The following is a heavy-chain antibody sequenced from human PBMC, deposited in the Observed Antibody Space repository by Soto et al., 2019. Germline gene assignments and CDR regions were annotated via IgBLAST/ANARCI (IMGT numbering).Heavy chain of an antibody. Sequence: SETLSLTCAVSGDSISSTNWWNWVRQPPGKGLEWIGEIHHSGSTNYNPSLKSRVTLSVDKSKNQVSLKLDSVTAADTAVYYCTRARQFCTSTSCYLDPWGQGTLVTVSS. CDR1: GDSISSTNW. CDR2: IHHSGST. D-gene: IGHD2-2*01. J-gene: IGHJ5*02. CDR3: TRARQFCTSTSCYLDP. V-gene: IGHV4-4*02.